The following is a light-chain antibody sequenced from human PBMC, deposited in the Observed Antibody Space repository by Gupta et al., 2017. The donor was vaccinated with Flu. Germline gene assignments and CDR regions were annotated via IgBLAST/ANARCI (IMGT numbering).Light chain of an antibody. J-gene: IGKJ4*01. V-gene: IGKV3-15*01. Sequence: EIMMTQSPATLSVSPGARATLSCRASQSVSSNLAWYQQKPGQAPRLLIYGSATRATGSPARFRGSGSGTEFALTISSLQSEDVAVYYCQQYNNWPPPLTFGGGTKVEIK. CDR2: GSA. CDR1: QSVSSN. CDR3: QQYNNWPPPLT.